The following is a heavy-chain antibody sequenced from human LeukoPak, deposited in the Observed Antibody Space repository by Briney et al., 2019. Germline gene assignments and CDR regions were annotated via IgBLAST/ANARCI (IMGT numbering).Heavy chain of an antibody. V-gene: IGHV4-30-2*01. J-gene: IGHJ1*01. CDR2: IDHTGST. CDR3: ARSTGTAEYFQN. D-gene: IGHD1-1*01. CDR1: GVSISSDGYS. Sequence: SETLSLTCAVSGVSISSDGYSWSWIRQPPGKGREWIGYIDHTGSTYYNPSLRSRVTISVSRSKNQFSLKLSSLTAADTAVYYCARSTGTAEYFQNWGQGTLVTVSS.